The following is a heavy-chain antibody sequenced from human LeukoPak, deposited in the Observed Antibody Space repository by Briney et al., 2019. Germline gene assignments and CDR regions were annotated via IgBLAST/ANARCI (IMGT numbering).Heavy chain of an antibody. V-gene: IGHV3-66*01. CDR2: SYSGGYSGGGP. J-gene: IGHJ4*02. D-gene: IGHD5-24*01. CDR3: ARDVYGDGYNSFDY. Sequence: GGSLRLSCAVSGFTVSSNHINWVRQAPGKGLEWVSVSYSGGYSGGGPFYADSVKGGFTTSSDSSKNTLFLQMNSLRAEDTAVYYCARDVYGDGYNSFDYWGLGILVTVSS. CDR1: GFTVSSNH.